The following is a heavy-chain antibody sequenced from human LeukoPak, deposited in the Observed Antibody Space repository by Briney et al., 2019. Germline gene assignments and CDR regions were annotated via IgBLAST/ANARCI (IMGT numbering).Heavy chain of an antibody. CDR3: ARDNLENYYDSSGYLFDP. D-gene: IGHD3-22*01. CDR1: GFTFSSYA. J-gene: IGHJ5*02. Sequence: GGSLRLSCAASGFTFSSYAMHWVRQAPGKGLEWVAVISYDGSNKYYADSVKGRFTISRDNSKNTLCLQMNSLRAEDTAVYYCARDNLENYYDSSGYLFDPWGQGTLVTVSS. CDR2: ISYDGSNK. V-gene: IGHV3-30-3*01.